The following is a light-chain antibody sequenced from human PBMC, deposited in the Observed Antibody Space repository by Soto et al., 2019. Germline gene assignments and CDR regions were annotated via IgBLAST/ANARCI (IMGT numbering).Light chain of an antibody. V-gene: IGKV1D-13*01. J-gene: IGKJ4*01. Sequence: AIQLTQSPSSLSASVGDRVTITCRASQGISSALAWYQQKPGKAPKLLIYDASSLESGVPSRFSGSGSGTDFTLTISSLQTEDFATYYCQQLNNYPRTFGGGTKLEIK. CDR3: QQLNNYPRT. CDR1: QGISSA. CDR2: DAS.